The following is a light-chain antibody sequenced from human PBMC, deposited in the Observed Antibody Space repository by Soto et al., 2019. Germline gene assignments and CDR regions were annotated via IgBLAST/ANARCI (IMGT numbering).Light chain of an antibody. CDR1: QSLSSNY. V-gene: IGKV3-20*01. J-gene: IGKJ2*01. CDR2: GTS. CDR3: QHFVSSPPRYT. Sequence: EIVLTQSPGTLSLSPGERATFSCRASQSLSSNYLTWYQHKHGQAPRLLIYGTSSRAAGIPDRVSGSGSGTVFTLTISRLETEDFAVYFCQHFVSSPPRYTFGQGTKLEIK.